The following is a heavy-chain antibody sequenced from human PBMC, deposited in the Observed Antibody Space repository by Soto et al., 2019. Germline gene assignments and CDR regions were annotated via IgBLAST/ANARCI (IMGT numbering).Heavy chain of an antibody. J-gene: IGHJ5*02. CDR2: IHHSGST. CDR3: ARGGYYDGTGYGFEP. Sequence: SETLSLTCAVSGGSINSDPYSWSWIRQPPGKGLEWIGYIHHSGSTYYNPSLKSRVTISVDRFRNQFSLRLTSVTAADTAVFYCARGGYYDGTGYGFEPWGQGTLVTVSS. D-gene: IGHD3-22*01. CDR1: GGSINSDPYS. V-gene: IGHV4-30-2*01.